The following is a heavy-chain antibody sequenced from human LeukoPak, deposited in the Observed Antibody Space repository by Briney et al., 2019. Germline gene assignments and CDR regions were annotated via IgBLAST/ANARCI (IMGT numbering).Heavy chain of an antibody. J-gene: IGHJ4*02. CDR2: IYYSGST. CDR1: GGSISSGGYY. D-gene: IGHD6-6*01. CDR3: ASWGSFYFDY. V-gene: IGHV4-31*03. Sequence: SETLSLTCTVSGGSISSGGYYWSWIRQHPGKGLEWIGYIYYSGSTYYNPSLKSRVTISEDTSKNQFSLELSSVTAADTAVYYCASWGSFYFDYWGQGTLVTVSS.